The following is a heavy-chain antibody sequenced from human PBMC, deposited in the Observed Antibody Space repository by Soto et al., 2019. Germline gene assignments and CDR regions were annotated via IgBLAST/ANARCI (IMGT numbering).Heavy chain of an antibody. J-gene: IGHJ5*02. CDR1: GGTFSSYA. CDR2: IIPIFVTA. Sequence: QVQLVQSGAAVKKPGASVKVSCKASGGTFSSYAISWVRQAPGQGLEWMGGIIPIFVTANSAQKFQGGVTITADKSTSTAYMELRSLRSGDTAVYYCARDLLWFGSRGGFDPWGQGPLVTVSS. V-gene: IGHV1-69*06. CDR3: ARDLLWFGSRGGFDP. D-gene: IGHD3-10*01.